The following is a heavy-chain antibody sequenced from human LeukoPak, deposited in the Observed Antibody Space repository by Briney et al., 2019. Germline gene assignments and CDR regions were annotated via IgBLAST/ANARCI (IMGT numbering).Heavy chain of an antibody. CDR2: ISAYNGNT. D-gene: IGHD3-9*01. V-gene: IGHV1-18*01. CDR1: GYTFTSYG. CDR3: ARDFYDFLTGYYIGY. Sequence: GASVKVSCKASGYTFTSYGINWVRQAPGQGLEWMDWISAYNGNTQYAQKLQDRVTMTTDTSTSTAYMELRSLRSDDTAVYYCARDFYDFLTGYYIGYWGQGTLVTVSS. J-gene: IGHJ4*02.